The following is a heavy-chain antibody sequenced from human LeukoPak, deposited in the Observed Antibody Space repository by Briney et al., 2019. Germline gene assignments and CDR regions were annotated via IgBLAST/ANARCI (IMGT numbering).Heavy chain of an antibody. Sequence: SETLSLTCTVSGGSISSGYYWGWIRQPPGKGLEWIGSIYHSGSTYYNPSLKSRVTISVDTSKNQFSLKLSSVTAADTAVYYCASLTLEMATTERSWYWFDPWGQGTLVTVSS. J-gene: IGHJ5*02. CDR1: GGSISSGYY. V-gene: IGHV4-38-2*02. CDR2: IYHSGST. D-gene: IGHD5-24*01. CDR3: ASLTLEMATTERSWYWFDP.